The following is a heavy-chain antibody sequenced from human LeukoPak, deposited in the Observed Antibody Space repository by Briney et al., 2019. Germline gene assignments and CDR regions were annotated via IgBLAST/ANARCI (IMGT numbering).Heavy chain of an antibody. CDR2: IYTSGST. J-gene: IGHJ6*03. CDR3: ARGLQYYYYYYYMDV. V-gene: IGHV4-61*02. Sequence: SETLSLTCTVSGGSISSGSYYWSWIRQPAGKGLEWIGRIYTSGSTNYNPSLKSRVTISVDTSKNQFSLKLSSVTAADTAVYYCARGLQYYYYYYYMDVWGKGTTVTISS. CDR1: GGSISSGSYY.